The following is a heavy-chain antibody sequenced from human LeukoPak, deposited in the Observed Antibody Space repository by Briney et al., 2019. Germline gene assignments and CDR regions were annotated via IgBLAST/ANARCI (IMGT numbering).Heavy chain of an antibody. CDR1: GFTLSSYS. J-gene: IGHJ4*02. V-gene: IGHV3-21*01. CDR2: ISSSSTHI. Sequence: GGSLRLSCAASGFTLSSYSMNWVRQAPGKGLEWVSYISSSSTHIYYADSVKGRFTISRDNARNSLYLQMNSLRAEDTAIYYCARSEHSSSSFDYWGQGTLVSVSS. D-gene: IGHD6-6*01. CDR3: ARSEHSSSSFDY.